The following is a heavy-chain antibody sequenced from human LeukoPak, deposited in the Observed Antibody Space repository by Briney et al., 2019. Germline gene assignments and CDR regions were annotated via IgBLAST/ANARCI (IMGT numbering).Heavy chain of an antibody. CDR3: AREWGQYNWNYVLYY. J-gene: IGHJ4*02. CDR1: GFTFSDYA. V-gene: IGHV3-30*04. D-gene: IGHD1-7*01. CDR2: ISYDGINQ. Sequence: GGSLRLSCAASGFTFSDYAMHWVRQAPGKGLEWVAVISYDGINQYYADSVKGRFTISRDNSKNTLYLRMNSLRADDTAIYYCAREWGQYNWNYVLYYWGQGSLVTVSS.